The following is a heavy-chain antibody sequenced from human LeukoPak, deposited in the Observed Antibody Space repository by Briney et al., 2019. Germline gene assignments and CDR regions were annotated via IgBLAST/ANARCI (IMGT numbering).Heavy chain of an antibody. D-gene: IGHD2-8*01. CDR3: ARLYGDAFDI. CDR1: GGSISSYY. V-gene: IGHV4-59*01. CDR2: IHYSGST. Sequence: SETLSLTCTVSGGSISSYYWSWIRQPPGKGLEGIGYIHYSGSTNYNPSLTSRGTISVDTSKNQFSLKLSSVTAADTAVYYCARLYGDAFDIWGQGTMVTVSS. J-gene: IGHJ3*02.